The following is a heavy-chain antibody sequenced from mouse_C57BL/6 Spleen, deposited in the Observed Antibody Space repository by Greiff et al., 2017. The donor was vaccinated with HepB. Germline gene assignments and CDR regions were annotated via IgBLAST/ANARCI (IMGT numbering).Heavy chain of an antibody. CDR3: ARRYSLYAMDY. Sequence: QVQLKQPGAELVRPGSSVKLSCKASGYTFTSYWMHWVKQRPIQGLEWIGNIDPSDSETHYNQKFKDKATLTVDKSSSTAYMQLSSLTSEDSAVYYCARRYSLYAMDYWGQGTSVTVSS. CDR2: IDPSDSET. D-gene: IGHD6-1*01. V-gene: IGHV1-52*01. J-gene: IGHJ4*01. CDR1: GYTFTSYW.